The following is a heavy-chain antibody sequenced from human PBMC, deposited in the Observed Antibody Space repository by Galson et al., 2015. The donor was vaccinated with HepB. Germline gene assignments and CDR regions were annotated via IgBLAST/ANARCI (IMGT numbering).Heavy chain of an antibody. CDR1: GFTFSSYA. Sequence: SLRLSCAASGFTFSSYAMSWVRQAPGKGLGWVSAISGSGGSTYYADSVKGRFTISRDNSKNTLYLQMNSLRAEDTAVYYCAKVCLLSYGDYIDYWGQGTLVTVSS. CDR3: AKVCLLSYGDYIDY. CDR2: ISGSGGST. V-gene: IGHV3-23*01. D-gene: IGHD4-17*01. J-gene: IGHJ4*02.